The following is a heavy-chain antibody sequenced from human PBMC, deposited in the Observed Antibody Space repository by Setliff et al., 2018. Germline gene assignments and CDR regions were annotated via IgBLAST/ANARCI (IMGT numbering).Heavy chain of an antibody. V-gene: IGHV1-24*01. CDR3: ATEAASKYCSGGSCYSGWFDP. J-gene: IGHJ5*02. D-gene: IGHD2-15*01. Sequence: ASVKVSCKVSGYTLTELSMHWVRQAPGKGLVWMGGFDPEDGETIYAQKFQGRVTMTEDTSTDTAYMELSSLRSEDTAVYYCATEAASKYCSGGSCYSGWFDPWGQGTLVTVSS. CDR2: FDPEDGET. CDR1: GYTLTELS.